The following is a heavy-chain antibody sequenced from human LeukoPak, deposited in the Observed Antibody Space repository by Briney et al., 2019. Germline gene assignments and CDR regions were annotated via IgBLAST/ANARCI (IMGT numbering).Heavy chain of an antibody. CDR2: ISSSSSYI. D-gene: IGHD2-21*02. CDR3: ARDIVVVTANYYYYGMDV. J-gene: IGHJ6*02. Sequence: GGSLRLSCAASGFTFSSYSMNWVRQAPGKGLEWVSSISSSSSYIYYADSVKGRFTISRDNAKNSLYLQMNSLRAEDTAVYYCARDIVVVTANYYYYGMDVWGQGTTVTVS. V-gene: IGHV3-21*01. CDR1: GFTFSSYS.